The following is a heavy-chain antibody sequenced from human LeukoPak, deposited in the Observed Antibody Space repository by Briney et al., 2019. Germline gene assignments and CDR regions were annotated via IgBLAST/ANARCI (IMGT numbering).Heavy chain of an antibody. V-gene: IGHV4-39*07. CDR1: GGSISSSSYY. CDR2: IYYSGST. Sequence: SETLSLTCTVSGGSISSSSYYWGWIRQPPGKGLEWIGSIYYSGSTYYNPSLKSRVTISVDTSKNQFSLKLSSVTAADTAVYYCARPNTLNTAYYYMDVWGKGTTVTVSS. J-gene: IGHJ6*03. D-gene: IGHD2-21*02. CDR3: ARPNTLNTAYYYMDV.